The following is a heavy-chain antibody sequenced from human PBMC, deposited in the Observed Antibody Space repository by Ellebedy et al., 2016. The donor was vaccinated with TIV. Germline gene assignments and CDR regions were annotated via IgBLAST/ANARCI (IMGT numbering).Heavy chain of an antibody. CDR2: IYPGDSGT. CDR3: ARRELVVPAAPRLGWFDP. V-gene: IGHV5-51*01. Sequence: GESLKISCKGSGYSFTSYWIGWVRQMPGKGLEWMGIIYPGDSGTRYSPSFQGQVTISADKSISTAYLQWSSLKASDTAMYYCARRELVVPAAPRLGWFDPWGQGTLVTVSS. J-gene: IGHJ5*02. CDR1: GYSFTSYW. D-gene: IGHD2-2*01.